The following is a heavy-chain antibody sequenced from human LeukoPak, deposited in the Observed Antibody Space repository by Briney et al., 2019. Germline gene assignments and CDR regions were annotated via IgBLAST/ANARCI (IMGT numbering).Heavy chain of an antibody. J-gene: IGHJ5*02. CDR2: IYYTGNT. Sequence: SETLSLTCTVSGGSISGYYWTWIRQPPGKGLEWIGYIYYTGNTNYNPSLKSRVTISVDTSKNQFSLRLSSVTAADTAVYCCAKKRDWFDPWGQGTLVTVSS. CDR1: GGSISGYY. V-gene: IGHV4-59*03. CDR3: AKKRDWFDP.